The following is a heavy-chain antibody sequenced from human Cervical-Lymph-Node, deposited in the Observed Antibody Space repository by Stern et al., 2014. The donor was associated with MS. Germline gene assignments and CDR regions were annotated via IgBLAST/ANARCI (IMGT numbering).Heavy chain of an antibody. CDR1: GGSISSYY. CDR3: ARELRYCSGGSCYGWFDP. D-gene: IGHD2-15*01. CDR2: IYYSGST. J-gene: IGHJ5*02. V-gene: IGHV4-59*01. Sequence: QLQLQESGPGLVKPSETLSLTCTVSGGSISSYYWSWIRQPPGKGLEWIGYIYYSGSTNYNPSLKSRVTISVDTSKNQFSLKLSSVTAADTAVYYCARELRYCSGGSCYGWFDPWGQGTLVTVSS.